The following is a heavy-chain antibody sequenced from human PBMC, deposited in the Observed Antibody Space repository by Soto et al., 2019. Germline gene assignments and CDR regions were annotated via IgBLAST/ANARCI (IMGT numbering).Heavy chain of an antibody. CDR3: ARGGRGYSSAPRYYFDY. CDR1: GGSFSSNP. CDR2: IIPIFATV. D-gene: IGHD5-18*01. Sequence: QVQLVQSGSEVQKPGSSVKVSCKASGGSFSSNPISWVRQAPGQGLEWMAGIIPIFATVLYAPKFQGRVTITADESTSTAYRELTSLRSEDTAGHFCARGGRGYSSAPRYYFDYWGQGTLVTVSS. V-gene: IGHV1-69*01. J-gene: IGHJ4*02.